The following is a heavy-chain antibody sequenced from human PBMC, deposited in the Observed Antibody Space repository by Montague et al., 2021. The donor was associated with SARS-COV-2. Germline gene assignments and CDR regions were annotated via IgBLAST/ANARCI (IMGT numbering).Heavy chain of an antibody. CDR1: GGSFSDYY. J-gene: IGHJ6*02. CDR3: ARERQGNYFHYYGLDV. V-gene: IGHV4-34*01. CDR2: INHSGST. Sequence: SETLSLTCAVYGGSFSDYYWSWIRQPPGKGLEWMGEINHSGSTGYNPSLKSRVTISVDTSKNQFSLRLTSVTAADTAVYYCARERQGNYFHYYGLDVWGQGSTVTGSS. D-gene: IGHD1-1*01.